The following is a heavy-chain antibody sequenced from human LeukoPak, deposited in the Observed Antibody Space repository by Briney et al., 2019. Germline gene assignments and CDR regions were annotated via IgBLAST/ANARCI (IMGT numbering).Heavy chain of an antibody. Sequence: SGGSLRLSCAASEFTFSSYSMNWVRQAPGKGLEWVSYISTSSSTISYADSVKGRFTISRDNAKNSLYLQMNSLRADDTAVYYCARDGAYGDYGAWFDPWGQGTLVTVSS. CDR2: ISTSSSTI. V-gene: IGHV3-48*04. CDR1: EFTFSSYS. CDR3: ARDGAYGDYGAWFDP. J-gene: IGHJ5*02. D-gene: IGHD4-17*01.